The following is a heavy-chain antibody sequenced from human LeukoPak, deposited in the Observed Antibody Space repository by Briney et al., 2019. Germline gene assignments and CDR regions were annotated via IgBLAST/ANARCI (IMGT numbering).Heavy chain of an antibody. CDR3: ARVLLWFGEYYFDY. D-gene: IGHD3-10*01. J-gene: IGHJ4*02. V-gene: IGHV1-8*03. CDR2: MNPNSGNT. Sequence: ASVKVSCKASGYTFTSYDINWVRQATGQGLEWMGWMNPNSGNTGYAQKFQGRVTITRNTSISTAYMEPSSLRSEDTAVYYCARVLLWFGEYYFDYWGQGTLVTVSS. CDR1: GYTFTSYD.